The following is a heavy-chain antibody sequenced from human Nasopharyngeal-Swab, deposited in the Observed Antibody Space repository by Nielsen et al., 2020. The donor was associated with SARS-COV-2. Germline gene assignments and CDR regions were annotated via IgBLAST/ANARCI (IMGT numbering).Heavy chain of an antibody. CDR3: ARPSEFCMGV. V-gene: IGHV5-51*01. CDR2: VYGGDSDV. D-gene: IGHD1-14*01. Sequence: GESLKISCKGSGYNFINYWIGWVRQMPGKGLEWMGRVYGGDSDVRYSPSFRGQVTISADKSITTAYLQWSSLRASDTAIYYCARPSEFCMGVWGQGTTVSVSS. CDR1: GYNFINYW. J-gene: IGHJ6*02.